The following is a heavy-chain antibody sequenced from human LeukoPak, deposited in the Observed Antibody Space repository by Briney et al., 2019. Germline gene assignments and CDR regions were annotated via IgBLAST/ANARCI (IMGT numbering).Heavy chain of an antibody. D-gene: IGHD3-10*01. J-gene: IGHJ6*03. CDR3: ARSRRGYYMDV. V-gene: IGHV1-8*01. CDR2: LDPHSGDT. CDR1: GYSFSNFD. Sequence: ASLKVSCKASGYSFSNFDINWVRQAAGQGPEGMGRLDPHSGDTDYVQKFQGRVIMTKNTSINTAYLELRSLTSEDTAVYYCARSRRGYYMDVWGRGTTVTVSS.